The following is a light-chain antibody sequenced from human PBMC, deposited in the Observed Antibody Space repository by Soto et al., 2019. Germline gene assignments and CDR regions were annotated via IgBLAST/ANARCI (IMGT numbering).Light chain of an antibody. CDR2: GAS. CDR3: QQYNNWPWT. J-gene: IGKJ1*01. V-gene: IGKV3-15*01. Sequence: EIVMTQSPATLSVSPGERATLSCRASQSVSSNLAWYRQKPGQAPRLLIYGASTRATGIPARFSGSGSGTEFTLTISSLQSEDFGVYYCQQYNNWPWTFGQGTKVEIK. CDR1: QSVSSN.